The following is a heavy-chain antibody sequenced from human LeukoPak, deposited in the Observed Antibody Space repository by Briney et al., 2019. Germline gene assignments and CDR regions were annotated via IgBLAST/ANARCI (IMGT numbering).Heavy chain of an antibody. CDR3: SKDRGVFGVAYSLDY. Sequence: GGSLRLSCAASGFTFSSYGMHWVRQAPGKGLEWVAFIRYDGSNKYYVDSVKGRFTISRDLSKNTLFLQMNSLRPEDTAVYYCSKDRGVFGVAYSLDYWGQGTLVTVSS. CDR1: GFTFSSYG. CDR2: IRYDGSNK. J-gene: IGHJ4*02. D-gene: IGHD3-3*01. V-gene: IGHV3-30*02.